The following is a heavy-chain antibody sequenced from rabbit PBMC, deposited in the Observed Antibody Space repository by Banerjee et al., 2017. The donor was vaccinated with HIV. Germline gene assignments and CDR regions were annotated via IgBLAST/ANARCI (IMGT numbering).Heavy chain of an antibody. Sequence: QSLEESGGDLVKPGGTLTLTCKASGIDFSSSDYMCWVRQAPGKGLEWIACIYAGSSGNTYYASWAKGRFTISKASSTTVTLQMTSLTAADTATYFCARANAAKWGLDLWGPGTLVTVS. D-gene: IGHD3-1*01. V-gene: IGHV1S40*01. CDR3: ARANAAKWGLDL. J-gene: IGHJ6*01. CDR1: GIDFSSSDY. CDR2: IYAGSSGNT.